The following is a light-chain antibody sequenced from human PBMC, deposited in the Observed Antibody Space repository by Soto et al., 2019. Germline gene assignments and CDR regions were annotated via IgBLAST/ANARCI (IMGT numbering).Light chain of an antibody. CDR1: QSISSW. CDR2: DAS. J-gene: IGKJ1*01. Sequence: IQMTPSPSTLSASVVDRVTTTCRASQSISSWLAWYQQKPGKAPKLLIYDASSLQSGVPSRFSGSGFGTEFTLTISSLQPDDFATYYCQQYNSYWTFGQGTKVDI. V-gene: IGKV1-5*01. CDR3: QQYNSYWT.